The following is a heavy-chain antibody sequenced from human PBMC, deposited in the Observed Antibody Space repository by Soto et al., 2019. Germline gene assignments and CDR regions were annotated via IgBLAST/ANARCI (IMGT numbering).Heavy chain of an antibody. J-gene: IGHJ3*02. D-gene: IGHD3-9*01. CDR1: GGSISSSSYY. V-gene: IGHV4-39*01. CDR2: IYYSGST. Sequence: QLQLQESGPGLVKPSETLSLTCTVSGGSISSSSYYWGWIRQPPGKGLEWIGSIYYSGSTYYNPSLKSRVTIYVDSSKNQFALELSSVTAADTAVYYCARHSESQFDWLLSSQYHDAFDIWGQGTMVTVSS. CDR3: ARHSESQFDWLLSSQYHDAFDI.